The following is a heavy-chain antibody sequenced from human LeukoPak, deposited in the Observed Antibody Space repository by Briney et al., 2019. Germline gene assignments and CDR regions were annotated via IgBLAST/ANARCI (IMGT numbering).Heavy chain of an antibody. CDR1: GDSISYFY. CDR2: MSSSGNN. V-gene: IGHV4-4*07. J-gene: IGHJ3*02. D-gene: IGHD4-23*01. CDR3: ARERWAQGAFDI. Sequence: TSETLSLTCSVSGDSISYFYWSWIRQAAGKGLEWIGRMSSSGNNDYNASLKSRVTISVDTSKNQFSLKLSSVTAADTAVYYCARERWAQGAFDIWGQGTMVTVSS.